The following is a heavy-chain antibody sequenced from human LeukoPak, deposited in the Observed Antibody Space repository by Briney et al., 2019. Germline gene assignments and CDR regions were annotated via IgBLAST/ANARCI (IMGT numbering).Heavy chain of an antibody. V-gene: IGHV5-51*01. Sequence: GESLKISCKGSGYSFTNYWIGWVRQMPGKGLEWMGIIYPGDSGSRYSPSFQGQVTISADKSVSTAYLQWSSLKASDTAMYYCARHTHYGSGSYDLDYWGQGTLVTVSS. D-gene: IGHD3-10*01. CDR3: ARHTHYGSGSYDLDY. CDR2: IYPGDSGS. CDR1: GYSFTNYW. J-gene: IGHJ4*02.